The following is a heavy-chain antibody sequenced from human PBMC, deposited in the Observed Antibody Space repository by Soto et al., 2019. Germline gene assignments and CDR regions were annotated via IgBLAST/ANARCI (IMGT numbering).Heavy chain of an antibody. J-gene: IGHJ4*02. V-gene: IGHV4-30-2*05. CDR3: ARGRYCSGGSCYGGFDY. CDR1: GGSISSGGYS. D-gene: IGHD2-15*01. CDR2: IYHSGST. Sequence: QLQLQESGSGLVKPSQTLSLTCAVSGGSISSGGYSWSWIRQPPGKGLEWIGYIYHSGSTYYNPSLKSRVTISVDTSKNQFSLKLSSVTAADTAVYYCARGRYCSGGSCYGGFDYWGQGTLVTVSS.